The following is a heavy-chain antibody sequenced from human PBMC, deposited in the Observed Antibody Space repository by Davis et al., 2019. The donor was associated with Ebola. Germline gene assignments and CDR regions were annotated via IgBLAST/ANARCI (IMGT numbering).Heavy chain of an antibody. CDR1: GGSISSGGYS. V-gene: IGHV4-30-2*01. CDR3: ARGRGTTSRKMGFAWFDP. D-gene: IGHD2-2*01. CDR2: IYRSGST. Sequence: LRLSCAVSGGSISSGGYSWSWIRQPPGKGLEWIAYIYRSGSTYYNPSLKSRVTISVDRSKNQFSLKLSSVTAADTAVYYCARGRGTTSRKMGFAWFDPWGQGTLVTVSS. J-gene: IGHJ5*02.